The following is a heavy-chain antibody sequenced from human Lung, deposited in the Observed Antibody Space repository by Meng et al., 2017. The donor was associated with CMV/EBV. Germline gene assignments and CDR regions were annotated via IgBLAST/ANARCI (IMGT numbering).Heavy chain of an antibody. V-gene: IGHV3-21*01. CDR3: ARDDSVLTGYYPIHYFYSMDV. CDR2: ISSSGSYI. CDR1: EFTFSSYS. Sequence: GESLKISCAASEFTFSSYSMNWVRQAPGKGLEWVSSISSSGSYIYYADSVKGRFTISRDNAKNSLYLQMNSLRAEDTAVYYCARDDSVLTGYYPIHYFYSMDVWGQGTTVXVSS. D-gene: IGHD3-9*01. J-gene: IGHJ6*02.